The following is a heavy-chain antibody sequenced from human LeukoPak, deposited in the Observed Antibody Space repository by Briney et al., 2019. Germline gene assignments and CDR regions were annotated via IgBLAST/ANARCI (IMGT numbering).Heavy chain of an antibody. J-gene: IGHJ4*02. Sequence: GGSLRLSCAASGFTFSSYGMHWVLQAPGKGLEWVAVIWYDGSNKYYADSVKGRFTISRDNSKNTLYLQMNSLRAEDTAVYYCAKDFLGIVGADGYFDYWGQGTLVTVSS. CDR3: AKDFLGIVGADGYFDY. V-gene: IGHV3-33*06. D-gene: IGHD1-26*01. CDR1: GFTFSSYG. CDR2: IWYDGSNK.